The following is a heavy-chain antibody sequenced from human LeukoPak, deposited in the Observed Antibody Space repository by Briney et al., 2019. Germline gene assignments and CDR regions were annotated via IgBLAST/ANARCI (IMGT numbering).Heavy chain of an antibody. CDR1: GFTFSSYS. V-gene: IGHV3-21*01. D-gene: IGHD3-10*01. CDR2: ISSSSSYI. J-gene: IGHJ4*02. Sequence: PGGSLRLSCAASGFTFSSYSMNWVRQAPGKGLEWVSSISSSSSYIYYADSVKGRFTISRDNAKNSLYLQMNSLRAEDTAVYYCARVPARITMVRGVIYWGQGTLVTVSS. CDR3: ARVPARITMVRGVIY.